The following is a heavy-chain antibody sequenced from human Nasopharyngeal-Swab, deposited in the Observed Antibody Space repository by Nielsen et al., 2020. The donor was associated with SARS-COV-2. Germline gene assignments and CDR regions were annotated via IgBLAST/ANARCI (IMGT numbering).Heavy chain of an antibody. J-gene: IGHJ4*02. Sequence: GESLKISCAASGFTFTTYAMSWVRQAPRKGLEWVSGISISGGHTYYSDSVKGRFTISRDNSKNTVYLQMNSLRAEDTAVYYCAKQYYDSLTDWVFDSWGQGTLVTVSS. CDR3: AKQYYDSLTDWVFDS. D-gene: IGHD3-9*01. V-gene: IGHV3-23*01. CDR1: GFTFTTYA. CDR2: ISISGGHT.